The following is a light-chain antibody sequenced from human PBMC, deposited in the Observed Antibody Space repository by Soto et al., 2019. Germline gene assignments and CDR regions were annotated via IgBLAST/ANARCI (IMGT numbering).Light chain of an antibody. CDR3: QQLYSYRLT. V-gene: IGKV1-9*01. Sequence: DSQLTQSPSFLSASVRDRVXITCXXSQGTSSYLAWYQQKPGKAPNLLIYATSTLQSGVPSRFSGSGSGTEFTLTISYLQPEDFASYYCQQLYSYRLTFGGGTKV. J-gene: IGKJ4*01. CDR2: ATS. CDR1: QGTSSY.